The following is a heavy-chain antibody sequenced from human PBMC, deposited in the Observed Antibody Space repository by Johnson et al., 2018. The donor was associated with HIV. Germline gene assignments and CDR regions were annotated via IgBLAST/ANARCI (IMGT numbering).Heavy chain of an antibody. CDR2: ISYDGSNK. CDR3: AGGGLTYYYDSSGYPDAFDI. D-gene: IGHD3-22*01. J-gene: IGHJ3*02. Sequence: QVQLVESGGGLVQPGGSLRLSCAASGFTFSSYGMHWVRQAPGKGLEWVAVISYDGSNKYYADSVKGRVTISRENSKNTLYLQMNSLRAEDTAVYYGAGGGLTYYYDSSGYPDAFDIWGQGTMVTASS. V-gene: IGHV3-30*03. CDR1: GFTFSSYG.